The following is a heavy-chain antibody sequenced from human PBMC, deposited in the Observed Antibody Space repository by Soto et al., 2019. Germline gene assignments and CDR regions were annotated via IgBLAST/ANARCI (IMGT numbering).Heavy chain of an antibody. V-gene: IGHV3-9*01. CDR3: SPSGPYS. J-gene: IGHJ5*02. D-gene: IGHD6-19*01. CDR1: GFTFDDYA. Sequence: PGGSLRLSCVASGFTFDDYAMHWVRQVPGKGLEWVSGISWNSGRIEYADSVKGRFTISRDNAKKSLHLQMNSLRIEDTALYYCSPSGPYSWGQGTLVTVSS. CDR2: ISWNSGRI.